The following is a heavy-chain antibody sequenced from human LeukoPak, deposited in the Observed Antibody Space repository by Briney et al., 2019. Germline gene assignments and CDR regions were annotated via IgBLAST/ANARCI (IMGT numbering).Heavy chain of an antibody. D-gene: IGHD4-17*01. CDR2: INSGGDNT. Sequence: GGSLRLSCAAPGFTFSSYSMNWVRQAPGKGLEWVSTINSGGDNTYYADSVKGRFTISRDNSKSTLYLQMNSLRAEDTAVYYCAKDLYGDYQSDYWGQGTLVIVSS. J-gene: IGHJ4*02. V-gene: IGHV3-23*01. CDR3: AKDLYGDYQSDY. CDR1: GFTFSSYS.